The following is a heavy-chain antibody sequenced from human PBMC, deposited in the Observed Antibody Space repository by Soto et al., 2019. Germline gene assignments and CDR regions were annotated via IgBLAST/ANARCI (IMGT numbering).Heavy chain of an antibody. V-gene: IGHV3-64D*08. CDR1: GFTISSYA. CDR2: TYSKGGST. Sequence: EVQLVESGGGLVQPGGSLRLSCSASGFTISSYAMHWVRQAPGKGLEYVSVTYSKGGSTYYADSVKGRFTISTDNSKNTLNLQMSSLRAEDTAVYYCVRDFWGFDDWGQGTLVTVSS. D-gene: IGHD3-16*01. CDR3: VRDFWGFDD. J-gene: IGHJ4*02.